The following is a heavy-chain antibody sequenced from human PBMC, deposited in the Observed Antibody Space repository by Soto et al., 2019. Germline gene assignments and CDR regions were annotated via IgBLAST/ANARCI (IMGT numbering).Heavy chain of an antibody. CDR3: AREAYSSGWFNGMDV. V-gene: IGHV6-1*01. J-gene: IGHJ6*02. CDR1: GDSVSSNSAA. Sequence: SQTLSLTCAISGDSVSSNSAAWNWIRQSPSRGLEWLGRTYYRSKWNNDYAVSVKSRITINPDTSKNQFSLQMKSVTPEDTAVYYCAREAYSSGWFNGMDVWGQGTTVT. D-gene: IGHD6-19*01. CDR2: TYYRSKWNN.